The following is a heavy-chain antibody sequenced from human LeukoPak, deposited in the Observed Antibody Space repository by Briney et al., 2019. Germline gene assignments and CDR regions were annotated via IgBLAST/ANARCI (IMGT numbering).Heavy chain of an antibody. CDR2: ISAYNGDT. J-gene: IGHJ6*02. V-gene: IGHV1-18*01. D-gene: IGHD4-17*01. Sequence: ASVKVSCKASGYTFTSYGISWVRQAPGQGLEWMGWISAYNGDTNYPQSLQGRVTMTTDTSTSTAYMELRSLRSDDTAVYYCATSLSRYGPYYGMDVWGQGTTVTVSS. CDR3: ATSLSRYGPYYGMDV. CDR1: GYTFTSYG.